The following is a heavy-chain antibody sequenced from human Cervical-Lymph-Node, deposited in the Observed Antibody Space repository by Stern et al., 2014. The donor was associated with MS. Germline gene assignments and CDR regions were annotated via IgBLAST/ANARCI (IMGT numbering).Heavy chain of an antibody. D-gene: IGHD2-15*01. Sequence: QVTLRESGPTLLKPTQTLTLTCPLSGLSVSTDGVGVGWIRQPPGKALEWLTIIYWDDDKRYNPSLKSRLTITKDTAKNQVVLTMTNMDPVDTGTYYCAHSLRRRNCSGGRCYYFDYWGQGTLVTVSS. CDR3: AHSLRRRNCSGGRCYYFDY. CDR2: IYWDDDK. V-gene: IGHV2-5*02. J-gene: IGHJ4*02. CDR1: GLSVSTDGVG.